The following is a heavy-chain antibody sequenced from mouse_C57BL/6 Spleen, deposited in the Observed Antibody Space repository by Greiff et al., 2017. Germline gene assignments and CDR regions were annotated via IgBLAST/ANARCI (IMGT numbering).Heavy chain of an antibody. V-gene: IGHV1-5*01. J-gene: IGHJ1*03. D-gene: IGHD1-1*01. CDR3: TRYGSSLDV. CDR2: IYPGNSDT. CDR1: GYTFTSYW. Sequence: EVQLQQSGTVLARPGASVKMSCKTSGYTFTSYWMHWVKQRPGQGLEWIGAIYPGNSDTSYNQKFEGKAKLTAVTSASTAYMELSSLTNEDSAVYYCTRYGSSLDVWGTGTTVTVSS.